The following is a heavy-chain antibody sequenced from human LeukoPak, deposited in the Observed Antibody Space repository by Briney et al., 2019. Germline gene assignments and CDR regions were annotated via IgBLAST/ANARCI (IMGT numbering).Heavy chain of an antibody. Sequence: GGSLRLSCGVSGFIFTSYWMNWVRQAPGKGLEWVANIKQAGGDKYYADSVRGRFTISRDNAKNSLYLQMNNLRAEDTAVYYCGRGDPDYWGRGTMVSVCS. CDR2: IKQAGGDK. J-gene: IGHJ4*02. CDR3: GRGDPDY. V-gene: IGHV3-7*01. CDR1: GFIFTSYW.